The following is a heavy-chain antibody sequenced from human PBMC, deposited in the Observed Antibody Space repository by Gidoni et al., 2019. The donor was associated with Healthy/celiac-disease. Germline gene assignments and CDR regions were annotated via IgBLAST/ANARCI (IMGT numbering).Heavy chain of an antibody. CDR1: GFNFSTYY. J-gene: IGHJ4*02. D-gene: IGHD2-2*01. CDR2: ISSSSSTI. CDR3: ALAHKYCSSTSCPFDS. V-gene: IGHV3-48*01. Sequence: DVQLVESGAGLVQPGGSRRISCSASGFNFSTYYMNWVRPAPGKVLEWVSYISSSSSTIYYADSVKVRFTISRENAKNSLYLQMNSLRAEDTAVYYCALAHKYCSSTSCPFDSWGQGTLVTVSS.